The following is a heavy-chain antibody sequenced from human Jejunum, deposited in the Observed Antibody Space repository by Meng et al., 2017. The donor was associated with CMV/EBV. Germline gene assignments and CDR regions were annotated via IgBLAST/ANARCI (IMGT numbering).Heavy chain of an antibody. D-gene: IGHD4-23*01. Sequence: VTISCKASAYTVTNSYMHWVRQAPGQGLEWMGLTHYGNGNTYYTPRFQGRVTMTTDTSTSTDYLELSSLASDDTAVYYCARDTNSWGQGTRVTVSS. CDR3: ARDTNS. J-gene: IGHJ4*02. CDR1: AYTVTNSY. V-gene: IGHV1-46*01. CDR2: THYGNGNT.